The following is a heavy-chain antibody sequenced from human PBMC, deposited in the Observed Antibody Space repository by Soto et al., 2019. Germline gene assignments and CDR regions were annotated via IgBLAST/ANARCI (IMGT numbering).Heavy chain of an antibody. CDR1: GFTFSEYG. Sequence: VRLEQSGAEVKKPGASVRLSCKTSGFTFSEYGLHWVRQAPGQSFEWMGWINAGDGETKYSQVFQGRVTIFSDTSTRTIYMDVTNLSLEDTAVYFCARVSNGDLGGYWGQGTLVTVSS. CDR3: ARVSNGDLGGY. V-gene: IGHV1-3*01. J-gene: IGHJ4*02. CDR2: INAGDGET. D-gene: IGHD4-17*01.